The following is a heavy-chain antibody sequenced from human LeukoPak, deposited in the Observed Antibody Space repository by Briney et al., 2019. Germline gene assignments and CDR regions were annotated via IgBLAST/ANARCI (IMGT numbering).Heavy chain of an antibody. CDR1: GYTFSTYG. J-gene: IGHJ4*02. D-gene: IGHD4-17*01. CDR3: ARGRTSVTTLRYFDY. CDR2: ISTYDGKT. Sequence: ASVKVSCKASGYTFSTYGTNWVRQAPGQGLEWMGWISTYDGKTNYAQNLQGRVTMTTDTSTSTAYLELRSLRSDDTAMYYCARGRTSVTTLRYFDYWGQGTLVTVSS. V-gene: IGHV1-18*01.